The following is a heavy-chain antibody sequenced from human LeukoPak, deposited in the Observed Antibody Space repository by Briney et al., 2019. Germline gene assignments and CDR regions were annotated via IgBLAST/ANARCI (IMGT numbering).Heavy chain of an antibody. Sequence: PGGSLRLSCAASGFTFSSYAMSWVRPAPGEGLEWVSAITDSGGSTYYSDSVKGRFTISRDNSKNTLYLQMNTLRAEDTAIYYCAKGSSGSRPYYFDYWGQGTLVTVSS. CDR1: GFTFSSYA. CDR2: ITDSGGST. CDR3: AKGSSGSRPYYFDY. D-gene: IGHD3-22*01. V-gene: IGHV3-23*01. J-gene: IGHJ4*02.